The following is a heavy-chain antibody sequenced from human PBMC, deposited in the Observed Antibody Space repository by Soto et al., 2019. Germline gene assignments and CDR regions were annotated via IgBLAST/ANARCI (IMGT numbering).Heavy chain of an antibody. CDR1: GGTFSSYA. D-gene: IGHD5-12*01. J-gene: IGHJ4*02. V-gene: IGHV1-69*13. CDR2: IIPIFGTA. CDR3: ARTTSRDGYNKGDYFDY. Sequence: SVKVSCKASGGTFSSYAISWVRQAPGQGLEWMGGIIPIFGTANYAQKFQGRVTITADESTSTAYMELSSLRSEDTAVYYCARTTSRDGYNKGDYFDYWGQGTLVTVSS.